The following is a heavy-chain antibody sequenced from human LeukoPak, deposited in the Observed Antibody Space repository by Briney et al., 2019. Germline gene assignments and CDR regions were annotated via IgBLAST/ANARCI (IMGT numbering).Heavy chain of an antibody. CDR3: ARGCSAGTPHNWFDT. J-gene: IGHJ5*02. CDR2: IYYSGST. CDR1: GGSISGYY. Sequence: SETLSLTCTVSGGSISGYYWSWIRQPPGKGLEWIGYIYYSGSTNYNPSLKSRVTISVDTSKNQFSLKLSSVTAADTAVYYCARGCSAGTPHNWFDTWGQGTLVTVSS. D-gene: IGHD6-13*01. V-gene: IGHV4-59*01.